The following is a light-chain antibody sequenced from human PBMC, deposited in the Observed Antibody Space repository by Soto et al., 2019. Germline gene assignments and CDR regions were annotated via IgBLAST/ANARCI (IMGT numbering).Light chain of an antibody. CDR3: SSYAGSSNV. CDR2: EVS. Sequence: QSALTQPASVSGSPGQSITISCTGTSSDVGAFNYVSWFQQHPGKAPKLMIFEVSDRPSGVSNRFSGSKSGNTASLTISGLQAEDEAAYYCSSYAGSSNVFGTGTKLTVL. J-gene: IGLJ1*01. V-gene: IGLV2-14*01. CDR1: SSDVGAFNY.